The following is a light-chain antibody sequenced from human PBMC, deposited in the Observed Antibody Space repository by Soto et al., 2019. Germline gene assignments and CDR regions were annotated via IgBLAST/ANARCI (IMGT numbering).Light chain of an antibody. CDR2: GAS. CDR1: QSVDSNY. J-gene: IGKJ4*01. Sequence: EIVLTQSPATLSLSPGERATLSCRASQSVDSNYLAWYQQIPGQAPRLLIYGASSRATGIPERFSGSGSGTDFTLTISRLEPEDFAVFHCQQYSSTPITFGGGTKVDIK. V-gene: IGKV3-20*01. CDR3: QQYSSTPIT.